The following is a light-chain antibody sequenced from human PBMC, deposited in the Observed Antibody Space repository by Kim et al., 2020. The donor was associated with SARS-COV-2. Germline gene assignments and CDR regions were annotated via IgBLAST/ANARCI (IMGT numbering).Light chain of an antibody. V-gene: IGLV3-19*01. J-gene: IGLJ2*01. CDR2: GKN. CDR1: SLRSYY. Sequence: VALGQTVRITGQGDSLRSYYASWYQQKPGQAPVLVIYGKNNRPSGIPDRFSGSSSGNTASLTITGAQAEDEADYYCNSRDSSGTVVFGGGTQLTVL. CDR3: NSRDSSGTVV.